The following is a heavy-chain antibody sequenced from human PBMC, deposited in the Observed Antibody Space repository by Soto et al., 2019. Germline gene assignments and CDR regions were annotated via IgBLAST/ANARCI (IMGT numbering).Heavy chain of an antibody. J-gene: IGHJ4*02. D-gene: IGHD6-19*01. CDR2: ISSSSSYI. Sequence: EVQLVESGGGLVKPGGSLRLSCAASGFTFSSYSMNWVRQAPGKGLEWVSSISSSSSYIYYADSVKGRFTISRDNAKNSLYLQVNSLRAEDTAVYYCARVGSSGWPFDYWGQGTLVTVSS. CDR1: GFTFSSYS. V-gene: IGHV3-21*01. CDR3: ARVGSSGWPFDY.